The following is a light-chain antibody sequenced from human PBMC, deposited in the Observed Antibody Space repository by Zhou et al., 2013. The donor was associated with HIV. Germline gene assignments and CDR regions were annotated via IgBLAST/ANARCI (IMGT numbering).Light chain of an antibody. Sequence: DIQMTQSPSTLSASVGDRVTITCRASQSISSWLAWYQQKPGKAPHLLMFKASTLESGVPSRFSGSGSGTEFTLTISSLQPDDFATYYCQQYETYPGTFGQGTRVEIK. CDR3: QQYETYPGT. CDR1: QSISSW. V-gene: IGKV1-5*03. CDR2: KAS. J-gene: IGKJ1*01.